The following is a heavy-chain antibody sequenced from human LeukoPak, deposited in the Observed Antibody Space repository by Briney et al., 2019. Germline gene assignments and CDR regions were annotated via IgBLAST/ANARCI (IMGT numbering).Heavy chain of an antibody. CDR1: GDSISSSSYH. V-gene: IGHV4-39*01. Sequence: SETLSLTRTVSGDSISSSSYHWAWIRQPPGKGLEWIGCMYSSGATYYNPSLKSRVSISGDSSKNQFSLKVSSVTATDTAVYYCARQEARGLDYWGQGTLVTVSS. CDR3: ARQEARGLDY. D-gene: IGHD3-10*01. J-gene: IGHJ4*02. CDR2: MYSSGAT.